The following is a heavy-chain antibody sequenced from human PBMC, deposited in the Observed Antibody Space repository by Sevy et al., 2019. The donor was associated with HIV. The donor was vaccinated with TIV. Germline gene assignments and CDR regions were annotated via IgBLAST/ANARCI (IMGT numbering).Heavy chain of an antibody. V-gene: IGHV5-51*01. J-gene: IGHJ4*02. CDR1: GYSFTRYW. CDR2: IDPGDSET. CDR3: ARRDGYSSIDY. D-gene: IGHD4-4*01. Sequence: GESLKISCKASGYSFTRYWIGWVRQMPGKGPEWMGIIDPGDSETRYSLSFQGQVTISADKSISTAYLQWSSLKASDTAMYYCARRDGYSSIDYWGQGTLVTVSS.